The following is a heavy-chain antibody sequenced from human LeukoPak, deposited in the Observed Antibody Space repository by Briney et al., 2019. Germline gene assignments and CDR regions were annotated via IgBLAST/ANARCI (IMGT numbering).Heavy chain of an antibody. J-gene: IGHJ5*02. D-gene: IGHD2-2*01. CDR3: ARGDCSSTSCPTGFDP. Sequence: SVKVSCKASGGTFSSYAISWVRQAPGQGLEWMGGIIPIFGTANYAQKFQGRVTITTDESTSTAYVELSSLRSEDTAVYYCARGDCSSTSCPTGFDPWGQGTLVTVSS. V-gene: IGHV1-69*05. CDR1: GGTFSSYA. CDR2: IIPIFGTA.